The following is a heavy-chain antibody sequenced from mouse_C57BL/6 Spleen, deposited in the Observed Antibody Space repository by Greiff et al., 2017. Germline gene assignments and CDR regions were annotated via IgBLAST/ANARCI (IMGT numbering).Heavy chain of an antibody. J-gene: IGHJ4*01. CDR3: TTFPRNAMDY. CDR2: IDPENGDT. CDR1: GFNIKDDY. Sequence: VQLQQSGAELVRPGASVKLSCTASGFNIKDDYMHWVKQRPEQGLEWIGWIDPENGDTEYASKFQGKATITADTSSNTAYLQLSSLTSEDTAVYYCTTFPRNAMDYWGQGTSVTVSS. V-gene: IGHV14-4*01.